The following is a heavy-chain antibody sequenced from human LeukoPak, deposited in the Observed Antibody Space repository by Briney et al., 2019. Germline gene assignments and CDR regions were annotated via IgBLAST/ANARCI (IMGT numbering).Heavy chain of an antibody. V-gene: IGHV1-18*01. J-gene: IGHJ6*02. CDR2: ISAYNGNT. CDR1: GYTFTSYG. Sequence: ASVKVSCKASGYTFTSYGISWVRQAPGQGLEWMGWISAYNGNTNYAQKLQGRVTMTTDTSTSTAYMELRSLRSDDTAVYYCARDTEHIVVVTAIPTHYYYGMDVWGQGTTVTVSS. CDR3: ARDTEHIVVVTAIPTHYYYGMDV. D-gene: IGHD2-21*02.